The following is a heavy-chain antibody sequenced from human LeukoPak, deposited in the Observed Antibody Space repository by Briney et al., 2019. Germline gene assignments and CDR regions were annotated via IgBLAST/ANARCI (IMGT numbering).Heavy chain of an antibody. CDR1: GFTFSSYG. D-gene: IGHD2-8*01. J-gene: IGHJ4*02. V-gene: IGHV3-33*06. CDR3: AKVIMVYAMVYFDY. CDR2: IWYDGSNK. Sequence: PGRSLRLSXAASGFTFSSYGMHWVRQAPGKGLEWVAVIWYDGSNKYYADSVKGRFTISRDNSKNTLYLQMNSLRAEGTAVYYCAKVIMVYAMVYFDYWGQGTLVTVSS.